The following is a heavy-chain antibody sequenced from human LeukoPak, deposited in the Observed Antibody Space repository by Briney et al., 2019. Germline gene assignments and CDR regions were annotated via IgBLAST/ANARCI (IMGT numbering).Heavy chain of an antibody. Sequence: ASVKVSCKASGGTFSSYAISWVRQAPGQGLEWMGGIIPIFGTANYAQKFQGRVTITADESKSTAYMGLSSLRSEDTAVYYCARVDTTVTTDYYYYGMDVWGQGTTVTVSS. J-gene: IGHJ6*02. CDR3: ARVDTTVTTDYYYYGMDV. CDR1: GGTFSSYA. CDR2: IIPIFGTA. V-gene: IGHV1-69*13. D-gene: IGHD4-17*01.